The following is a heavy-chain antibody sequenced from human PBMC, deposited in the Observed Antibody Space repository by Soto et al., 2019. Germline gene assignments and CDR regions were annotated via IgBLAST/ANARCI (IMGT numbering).Heavy chain of an antibody. J-gene: IGHJ5*02. D-gene: IGHD6-6*01. CDR2: ISATGTYI. V-gene: IGHV3-21*01. Sequence: EVQLVESGGGLVEPGGSLRLSCATSGFTFSTCSMNWVRQAPGKGLEWVSSISATGTYIFYADSLKGRFTISRDNARNSLFLQMNSLRVEDTALYYCTTEYNSRQDLNHWGQGALVTVSS. CDR3: TTEYNSRQDLNH. CDR1: GFTFSTCS.